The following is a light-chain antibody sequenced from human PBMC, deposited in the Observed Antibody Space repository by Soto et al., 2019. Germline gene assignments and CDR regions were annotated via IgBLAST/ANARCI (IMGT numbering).Light chain of an antibody. CDR1: RGHSSYA. J-gene: IGLJ1*01. Sequence: QLVLTQSPSASASLGASVKLTCTLSRGHSSYAIAWHQQQPEKGPRYLMKLNSDGSHSKGDGIPDRFSDSSSGAERDITISRLQSEDEADYYCQSWGTGPFVFGTGTKLTVL. CDR2: LNSDGSH. V-gene: IGLV4-69*01. CDR3: QSWGTGPFV.